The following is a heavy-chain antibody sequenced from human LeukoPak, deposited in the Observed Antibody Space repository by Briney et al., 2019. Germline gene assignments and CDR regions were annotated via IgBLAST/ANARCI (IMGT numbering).Heavy chain of an antibody. CDR1: GGTFSSYT. CDR2: IIPILGIA. J-gene: IGHJ4*02. D-gene: IGHD6-6*01. CDR3: ARVYSSSYRFDY. V-gene: IGHV1-69*02. Sequence: SVMVSCKASGGTFSSYTISWVRQAPGQGLEWMGRIIPILGIANYAQKFQGRVTILADKSTSTAYMELSSLRSEDTAVYYCARVYSSSYRFDYWGQGTLVTVSS.